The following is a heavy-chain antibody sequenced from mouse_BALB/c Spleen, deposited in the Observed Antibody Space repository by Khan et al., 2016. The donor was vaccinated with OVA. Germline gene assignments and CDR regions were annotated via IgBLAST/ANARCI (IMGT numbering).Heavy chain of an antibody. J-gene: IGHJ4*01. Sequence: QIQLVQSGPELKKPGETVRISCKASGYNFTTAGIQWVQKMPGKGLKWIGRINTHSGVPKYAEDFKGRFAFSLEISVNTAYLQITNLKNEDTATYFWARGGAAYYRNDGGAMEYWGQGTSVTVSS. CDR1: GYNFTTAG. D-gene: IGHD2-14*01. V-gene: IGHV9-4*02. CDR2: INTHSGVP. CDR3: ARGGAAYYRNDGGAMEY.